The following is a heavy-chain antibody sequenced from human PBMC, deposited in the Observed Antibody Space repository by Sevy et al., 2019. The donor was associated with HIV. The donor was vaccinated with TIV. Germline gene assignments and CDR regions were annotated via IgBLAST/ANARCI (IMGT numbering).Heavy chain of an antibody. V-gene: IGHV3-23*01. CDR1: GFTFSSFA. Sequence: GGSLRLSCTASGFTFSSFAMSWVRHIPGKGLEWVSTINGRGGSGYYADSVKGRFTLSRDNSKNTVFLQMNRLRNEGTAVDYCARSTARVAPSSGAFFDYWGQGTLVTVSS. CDR2: INGRGGSG. D-gene: IGHD2-21*02. J-gene: IGHJ4*02. CDR3: ARSTARVAPSSGAFFDY.